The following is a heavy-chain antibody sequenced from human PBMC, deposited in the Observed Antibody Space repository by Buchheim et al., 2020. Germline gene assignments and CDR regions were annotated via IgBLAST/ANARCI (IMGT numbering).Heavy chain of an antibody. CDR1: GYTFTSYY. Sequence: QVQLVQSGAEVKKPGASVKVSCKASGYTFTSYYMHWVRQAPGQGLEWMGIINPSGGSTSYAQKFQGRVTMTTDTPTSPVHMELSSLRSEDTAVYYCARVPYSSSWDYYYGMDVWGQGTT. CDR3: ARVPYSSSWDYYYGMDV. CDR2: INPSGGST. J-gene: IGHJ6*02. V-gene: IGHV1-46*01. D-gene: IGHD6-13*01.